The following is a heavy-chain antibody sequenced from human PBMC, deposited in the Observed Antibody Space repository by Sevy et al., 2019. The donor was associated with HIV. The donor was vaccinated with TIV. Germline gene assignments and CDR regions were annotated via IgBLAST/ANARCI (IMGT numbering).Heavy chain of an antibody. Sequence: GGSLRLSCSASEFTFSSYAMSWVRQAPGKGLEWVSSISGSGRVTYYADFVEGRFIISRDNSKNTLSVQMNSLRAEDTAVYYCAKGFCSGATCPRDYYYYGMDVWGQGTTVTV. CDR1: EFTFSSYA. CDR2: ISGSGRVT. CDR3: AKGFCSGATCPRDYYYYGMDV. J-gene: IGHJ6*02. V-gene: IGHV3-23*01. D-gene: IGHD2-15*01.